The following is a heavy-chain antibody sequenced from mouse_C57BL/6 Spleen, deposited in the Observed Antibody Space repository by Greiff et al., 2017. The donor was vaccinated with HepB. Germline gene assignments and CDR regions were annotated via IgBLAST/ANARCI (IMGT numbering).Heavy chain of an antibody. D-gene: IGHD1-2*01. V-gene: IGHV1-42*01. CDR2: INPSTGGT. Sequence: EVQLQQSGPELVKPGASVKISCKASGYSFTGYYMNWVKQSPEKSLEWIGEINPSTGGTTYNQKFKAKATLTVDKSSSTAYMQLKSLTSEDSAVYYCAREGIRRGYFDVWGTGTTVTVSS. CDR1: GYSFTGYY. CDR3: AREGIRRGYFDV. J-gene: IGHJ1*03.